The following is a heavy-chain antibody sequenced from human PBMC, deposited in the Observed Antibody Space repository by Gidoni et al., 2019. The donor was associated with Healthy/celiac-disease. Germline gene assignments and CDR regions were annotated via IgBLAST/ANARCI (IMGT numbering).Heavy chain of an antibody. CDR2: ISWNSGSI. CDR3: AKDSSSSFDAFDI. D-gene: IGHD6-13*01. J-gene: IGHJ3*02. Sequence: VQLVESVGGLVQPGRSLRLSCAASGFTFDDYAMHWVRPGPGKGLEWVLGISWNSGSIGYADSVKGRFTISRDNAKNSLYLQMNSLRAEDTALYYCAKDSSSSFDAFDIWGQGTMVTVSS. V-gene: IGHV3-9*01. CDR1: GFTFDDYA.